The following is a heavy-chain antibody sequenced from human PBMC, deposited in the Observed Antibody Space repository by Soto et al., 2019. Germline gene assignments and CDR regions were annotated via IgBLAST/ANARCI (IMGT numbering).Heavy chain of an antibody. V-gene: IGHV3-23*01. CDR1: GFTFSSYA. Sequence: VGSLRLSCAASGFTFSSYAMSWVRQAPGKGLEWVSAISGSGGSTYYADSVKGRFTISRDNSKNTLYLQMNSLRAEDTAVYYCAKDPRYSSSTGYWGQGTLVTVSS. J-gene: IGHJ4*02. CDR2: ISGSGGST. D-gene: IGHD6-6*01. CDR3: AKDPRYSSSTGY.